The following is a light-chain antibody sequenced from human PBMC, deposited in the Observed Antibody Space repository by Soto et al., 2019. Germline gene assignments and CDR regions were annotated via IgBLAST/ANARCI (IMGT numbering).Light chain of an antibody. CDR2: GNE. V-gene: IGLV1-44*01. CDR3: AAWDGSLNGVL. Sequence: QSVLTQPPSASGTPGQRVTISCSGSSSNIGSNTVNWYQQLPGTAPKLLIYGNEERPSGVPGRFSGSKSGTSASLAISGLQSEDEADYYCAAWDGSLNGVLFGGGTKLTVL. CDR1: SSNIGSNT. J-gene: IGLJ2*01.